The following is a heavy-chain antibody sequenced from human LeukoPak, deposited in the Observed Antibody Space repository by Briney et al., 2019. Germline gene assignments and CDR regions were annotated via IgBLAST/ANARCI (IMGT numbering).Heavy chain of an antibody. Sequence: PSETLSLTCTVSGGSISSYYWSWIRQPPGKGLEWIGYIYYSGSTNYNPSLKSRVTISVDTSKNQFSLKLSSVTAADTAVYYCARVPHYYDSSGYFYYFDYWGQGTLVTVSS. V-gene: IGHV4-59*01. CDR1: GGSISSYY. CDR2: IYYSGST. D-gene: IGHD3-22*01. J-gene: IGHJ4*02. CDR3: ARVPHYYDSSGYFYYFDY.